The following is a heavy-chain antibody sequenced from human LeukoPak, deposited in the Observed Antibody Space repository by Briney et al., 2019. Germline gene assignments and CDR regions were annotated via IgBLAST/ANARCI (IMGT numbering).Heavy chain of an antibody. CDR3: ARDSVPRRAIDY. J-gene: IGHJ4*02. CDR2: ISAYNGNT. CDR1: GGTFSSYA. Sequence: GASVKVSCKASGGTFSSYAISWVRQAPGQGLEWMGWISAYNGNTNYAQKLQGRVTMTTDTSTSTAYMELRSLRSDDTAVYYCARDSVPRRAIDYWGQGTLVTVSS. V-gene: IGHV1-18*01. D-gene: IGHD1-14*01.